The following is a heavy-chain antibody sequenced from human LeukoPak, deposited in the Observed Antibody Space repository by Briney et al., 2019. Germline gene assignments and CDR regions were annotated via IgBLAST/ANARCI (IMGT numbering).Heavy chain of an antibody. J-gene: IGHJ4*02. Sequence: ASVKVSCRASGYTFTSYGISWVRQAPGQGLEWMGWISAYNGNTNYSQKFQGRVTITRDTSASTAYMELSSLRSEDTAVYYCARDAPLDYWGQGTLVTVSS. V-gene: IGHV1-18*01. CDR3: ARDAPLDY. CDR1: GYTFTSYG. CDR2: ISAYNGNT.